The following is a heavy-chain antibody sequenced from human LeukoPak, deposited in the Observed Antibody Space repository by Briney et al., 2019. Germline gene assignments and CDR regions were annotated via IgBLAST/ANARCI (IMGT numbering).Heavy chain of an antibody. J-gene: IGHJ6*02. V-gene: IGHV4-30-2*01. D-gene: IGHD6-13*01. Sequence: PQTLSLTCAVSGGSISSGGYSWSWIRQPPGKGLEWIGYIYHSGSTYYNPSLKSRVTISVDRSKNQFSLKLSSVTAADTAVYYCARVKYSSSWYSGRNYYYYYGMDVWGQGTTVTVSS. CDR1: GGSISSGGYS. CDR2: IYHSGST. CDR3: ARVKYSSSWYSGRNYYYYYGMDV.